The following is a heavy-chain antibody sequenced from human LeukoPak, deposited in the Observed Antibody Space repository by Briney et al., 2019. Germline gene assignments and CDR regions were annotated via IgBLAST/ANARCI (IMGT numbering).Heavy chain of an antibody. CDR3: ARASRYGLNWFDP. D-gene: IGHD3-10*01. V-gene: IGHV3-21*01. CDR2: ISSSSSYI. CDR1: GFTFSSYA. J-gene: IGHJ5*02. Sequence: PGGSLRLSCAASGFTFSSYAMSWVRQAPGKGLEWVSSISSSSSYIYYADSVKGRFTISRDNAKNSLYLQMNSLRAEDTAVYYCARASRYGLNWFDPWGQGTLVIVSS.